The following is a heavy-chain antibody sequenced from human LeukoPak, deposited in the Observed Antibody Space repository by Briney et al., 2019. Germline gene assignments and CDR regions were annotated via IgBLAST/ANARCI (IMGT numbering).Heavy chain of an antibody. V-gene: IGHV3-23*01. Sequence: PGGSLRLSCAASGFTFSSYAMSWVRQAPGKGLEWVSAISGSGGSTYYADSVKGRFTISRDNSKNTLYLQMNSLRAEDTAVYYCAKCYDFWSGYPYGMDVWGQGTTVTVSS. CDR3: AKCYDFWSGYPYGMDV. D-gene: IGHD3-3*01. J-gene: IGHJ6*02. CDR1: GFTFSSYA. CDR2: ISGSGGST.